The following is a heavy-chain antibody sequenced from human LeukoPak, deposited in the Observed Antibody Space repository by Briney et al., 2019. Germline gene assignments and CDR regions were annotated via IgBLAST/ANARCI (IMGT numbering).Heavy chain of an antibody. CDR1: GFTFSNYM. J-gene: IGHJ4*02. Sequence: GGSLRLSCAASGFTFSNYMMHWVRQAPGKGLVWVSRIKSDGITITYADSVKGRFTISRDNAKNVLYLQVNSLRAEDTAVYYCLRDLNWSLDQWGQGTLVTVSS. D-gene: IGHD1-20*01. CDR2: IKSDGITI. V-gene: IGHV3-74*01. CDR3: LRDLNWSLDQ.